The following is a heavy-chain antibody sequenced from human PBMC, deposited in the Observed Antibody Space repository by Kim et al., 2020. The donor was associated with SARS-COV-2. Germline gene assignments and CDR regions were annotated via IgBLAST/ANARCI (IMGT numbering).Heavy chain of an antibody. V-gene: IGHV4-59*08. Sequence: SETLSLTCTVSGGTISSYYGSWIRQPPGKGLEWVGYISDIGRTNYNSSLKSRVTISRDTSKNQFSLKLTSVTAADTAIYYCATTKDPTVKFDYWGQGTLVTVSS. J-gene: IGHJ4*02. CDR2: ISDIGRT. CDR1: GGTISSYY. D-gene: IGHD4-17*01. CDR3: ATTKDPTVKFDY.